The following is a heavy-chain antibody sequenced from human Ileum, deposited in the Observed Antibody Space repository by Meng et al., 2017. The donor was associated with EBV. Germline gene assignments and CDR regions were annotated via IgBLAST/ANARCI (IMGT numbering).Heavy chain of an antibody. D-gene: IGHD6-19*01. CDR3: ARVGQWLPIDY. CDR2: IYHSGST. Sequence: QLHRDVSGPGLVKPSRTPSITCAVSGGSISSSNWWSWVRQPPGKGLEWIGEIYHSGSTNYNPSLKSRVTISVDKSKNQFSLNLSSVTAADTAVYYCARVGQWLPIDYWGQGTLVTVSS. J-gene: IGHJ4*02. V-gene: IGHV4-4*02. CDR1: GGSISSSNW.